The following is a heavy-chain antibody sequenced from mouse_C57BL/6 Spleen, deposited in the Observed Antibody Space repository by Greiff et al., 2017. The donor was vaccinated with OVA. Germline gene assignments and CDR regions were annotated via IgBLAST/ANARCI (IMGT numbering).Heavy chain of an antibody. CDR2: IDPSDSYT. Sequence: QVQLKQSGAELVMPGASVKLSCKASGYTFTSYWMHWVKQRPGPGLEWIGDIDPSDSYTNYNQKFTGKSTLTVDKSSSTAYMQLSSLTSEDSAVYYCARAITTVVADYWGQGTTLTVSS. CDR1: GYTFTSYW. J-gene: IGHJ2*01. V-gene: IGHV1-69*01. CDR3: ARAITTVVADY. D-gene: IGHD1-1*01.